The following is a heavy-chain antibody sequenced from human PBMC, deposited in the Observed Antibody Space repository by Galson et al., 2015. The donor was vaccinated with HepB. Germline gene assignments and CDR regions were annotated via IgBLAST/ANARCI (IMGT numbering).Heavy chain of an antibody. CDR2: ICAAETVQ. Sequence: SLRLSCAASGFTFSSYGMHWVRQAPGKGLEWVSLICAAETVQHYGGSVKGRFIISRDNSTSMVYLQMNNLRADDTAMYYCVREMAIAAPAAFDYWGRGTLVTVSS. D-gene: IGHD6-25*01. CDR1: GFTFSSYG. CDR3: VREMAIAAPAAFDY. J-gene: IGHJ4*02. V-gene: IGHV3-33*01.